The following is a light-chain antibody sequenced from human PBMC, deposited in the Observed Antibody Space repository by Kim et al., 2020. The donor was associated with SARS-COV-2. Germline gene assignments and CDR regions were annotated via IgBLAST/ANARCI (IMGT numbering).Light chain of an antibody. CDR3: QQYTGSPNT. CDR1: QSVRNGY. V-gene: IGKV3-20*01. CDR2: DAY. Sequence: SQGERAPLSCRASQSVRNGYLAWYQQKPGQAPRLLISDAYTRATGIPDRFSGSGSGTDFTLTISRLEPEDFAVYYCQQYTGSPNTFGQGTRLEIK. J-gene: IGKJ5*01.